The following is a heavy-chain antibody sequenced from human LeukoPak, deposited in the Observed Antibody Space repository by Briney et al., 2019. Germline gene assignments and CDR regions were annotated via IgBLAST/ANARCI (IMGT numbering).Heavy chain of an antibody. CDR3: ARGSYYYDSSGYYYGWRVEQSGHWFDP. V-gene: IGHV4-31*03. CDR1: GGSISSGGYY. D-gene: IGHD3-22*01. J-gene: IGHJ5*02. CDR2: IYYSGST. Sequence: SETLSLTCTVSGGSISSGGYYWSWIRQHPEKGLEWIGYIYYSGSTYYNPSLKSRVTISVDTSKNQFTLKLSSVTAADTAVHYCARGSYYYDSSGYYYGWRVEQSGHWFDPWGQGTLVTVSS.